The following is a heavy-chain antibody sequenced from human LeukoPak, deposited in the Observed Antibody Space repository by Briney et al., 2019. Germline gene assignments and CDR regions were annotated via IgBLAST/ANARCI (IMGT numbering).Heavy chain of an antibody. CDR1: GFTFSSYW. V-gene: IGHV3-74*01. D-gene: IGHD1-1*01. CDR2: IKSDGSST. Sequence: GGSLRLSCAASGFTFSSYWMHWVRQAPGKGLVWVSRIKSDGSSTSYAESVKGRFIISRDNAKNTLFLQMNSLRAEDTALYYCAKDQTGRIRGIGYWGQGTLVTVSS. CDR3: AKDQTGRIRGIGY. J-gene: IGHJ4*02.